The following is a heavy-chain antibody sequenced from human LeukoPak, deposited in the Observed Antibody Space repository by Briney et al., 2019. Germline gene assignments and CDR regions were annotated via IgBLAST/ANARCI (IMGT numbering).Heavy chain of an antibody. CDR3: AKADDTVATNFDS. CDR2: SRGNGGRA. Sequence: PGGSLRLSCAASGFTFSDYYMSWIRQAPGRGLEWVTASRGNGGRADYADSVEGRFTTSRDNSKNTVYLQMNSLRAEDTAVYYCAKADDTVATNFDSWGQGTLVTVSS. V-gene: IGHV3-23*01. J-gene: IGHJ4*02. CDR1: GFTFSDYY. D-gene: IGHD5-12*01.